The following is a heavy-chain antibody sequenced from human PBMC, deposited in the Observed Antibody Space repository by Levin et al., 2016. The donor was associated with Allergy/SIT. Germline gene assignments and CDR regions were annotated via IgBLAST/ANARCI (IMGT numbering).Heavy chain of an antibody. J-gene: IGHJ3*02. D-gene: IGHD6-19*01. Sequence: SLKISCGASGFTFDDHAMHWVRQAPGKGLEWVSRINWNSGRIVYADSVKGRFTISRDNGKNSLYLQMNSLRPEDTALYYCTKSKRQIAVNDAFDIWGQGTLVTVSS. CDR2: INWNSGRI. V-gene: IGHV3-9*01. CDR1: GFTFDDHA. CDR3: TKSKRQIAVNDAFDI.